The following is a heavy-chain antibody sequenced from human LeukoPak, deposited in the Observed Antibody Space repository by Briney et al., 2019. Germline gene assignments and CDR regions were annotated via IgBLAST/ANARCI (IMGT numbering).Heavy chain of an antibody. CDR2: ICYSGST. J-gene: IGHJ4*02. CDR1: GGSVSSGSYY. D-gene: IGHD6-19*01. Sequence: SETLSLTCTVSGGSVSSGSYYGSWIRQPPGKGLGWIGYICYSGSTNYHPSLKSRVTISVDTSKNQFSLKLSSVTAAVTSVGDCARWGIAGSGTGGYFDYWGQGTLVTVSS. CDR3: ARWGIAGSGTGGYFDY. V-gene: IGHV4-61*01.